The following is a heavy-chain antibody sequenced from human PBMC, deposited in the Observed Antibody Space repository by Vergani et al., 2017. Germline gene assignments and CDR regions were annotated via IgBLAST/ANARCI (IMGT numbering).Heavy chain of an antibody. V-gene: IGHV3-49*04. J-gene: IGHJ4*02. CDR2: IRSKAYGGTT. Sequence: EGLLVQPGGGLVQPGRPRRLSCTASGFTFGDYAMTWVGQAPGKGLEWDGFIRSKAYGGTTEYAASVKGRLTIARDDYKSIAYLQMNSLKTDDTAVYYCTIVYCSTISCYGGGGGYWGQGTLVTVSS. CDR1: GFTFGDYA. D-gene: IGHD2-2*01. CDR3: TIVYCSTISCYGGGGGY.